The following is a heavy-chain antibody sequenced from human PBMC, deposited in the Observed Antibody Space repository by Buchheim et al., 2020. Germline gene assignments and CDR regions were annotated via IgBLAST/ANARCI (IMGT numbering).Heavy chain of an antibody. D-gene: IGHD6-13*01. V-gene: IGHV4-39*01. CDR2: IYYSGST. CDR3: ARAYSSWYGDYYYGMDV. Sequence: QLQLQESGPGLVKPSETLSLTCTVSGGSISSSSYYWGWIRQPPGKGLEWIGSIYYSGSTYYNPSLKSRVTISVDTSKNQFSLKLSSVAAADTAVYYCARAYSSWYGDYYYGMDVWGQGTT. CDR1: GGSISSSSYY. J-gene: IGHJ6*02.